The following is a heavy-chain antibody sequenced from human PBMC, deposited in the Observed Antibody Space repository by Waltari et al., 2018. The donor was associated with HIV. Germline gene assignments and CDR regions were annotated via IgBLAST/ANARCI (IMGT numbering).Heavy chain of an antibody. CDR1: GFTFSSYN. CDR2: ISSGSGTM. Sequence: EVQLVESGGGLVQPGGSLRLSCAASGFTFSSYNMNWVRQVPGRGLEWISYISSGSGTMSFADSVKGRFTISRDNAKNSLYLQVNSLRDEDTAVYYCARDSRIYSYGFDIWGQGTTVTVSS. V-gene: IGHV3-48*02. J-gene: IGHJ3*02. D-gene: IGHD4-4*01. CDR3: ARDSRIYSYGFDI.